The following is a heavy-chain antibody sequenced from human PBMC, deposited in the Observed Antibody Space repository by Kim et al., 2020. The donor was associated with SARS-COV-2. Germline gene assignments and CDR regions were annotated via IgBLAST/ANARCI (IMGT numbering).Heavy chain of an antibody. CDR2: T. D-gene: IGHD1-26*01. V-gene: IGHV3-23*01. Sequence: TYYQDTMKGRFTISRDDSKNTIHLQMNSLRPEDTAVYYCATHRGSYYFDYWGQGTLGTVSS. J-gene: IGHJ4*02. CDR3: ATHRGSYYFDY.